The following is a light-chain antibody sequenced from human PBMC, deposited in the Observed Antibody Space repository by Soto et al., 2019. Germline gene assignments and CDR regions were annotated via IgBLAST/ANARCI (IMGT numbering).Light chain of an antibody. V-gene: IGKV3-11*01. J-gene: IGKJ2*01. CDR2: DAS. CDR3: QQRSNWPRT. Sequence: EIVLTQSPATLSLSPGERATLSCRASQSVSSYLAWYQQKPGQAPRLLIYDASNRATGIPSRFSGSASGTDFTLTISGLEPEDFAVYYCQQRSNWPRTFGQGTKLEIK. CDR1: QSVSSY.